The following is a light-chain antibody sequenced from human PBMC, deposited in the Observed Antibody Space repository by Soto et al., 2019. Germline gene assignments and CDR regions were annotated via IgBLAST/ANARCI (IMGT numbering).Light chain of an antibody. Sequence: DIQMTQSPSSMSASVGDRVTITCRASQSISSYLNWNPQKPGKAPKFLIYDAASLESGGSQRFSGSGSGTEFTLTISSLQTDDFSTYYCKQYHSYWTFGQGTKVDIK. J-gene: IGKJ1*01. CDR1: QSISSY. V-gene: IGKV1-5*01. CDR3: KQYHSYWT. CDR2: DAA.